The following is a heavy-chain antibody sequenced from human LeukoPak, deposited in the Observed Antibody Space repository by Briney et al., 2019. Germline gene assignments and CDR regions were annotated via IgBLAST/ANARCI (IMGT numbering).Heavy chain of an antibody. CDR1: GNYW. D-gene: IGHD2/OR15-2a*01. CDR3: VSFYETY. CDR2: INSDGSWT. Sequence: PGGSLRLSCAASGNYWMHWVRQVPGKGLVWVSNINSDGSWTSYADSVKGRFTISKDNAKNTVYLQMNSLRAEDTAVYYWVSFYETYWGRGTLVTVSS. J-gene: IGHJ4*02. V-gene: IGHV3-74*01.